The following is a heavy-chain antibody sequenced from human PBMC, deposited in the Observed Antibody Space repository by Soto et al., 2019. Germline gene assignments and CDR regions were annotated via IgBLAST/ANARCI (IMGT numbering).Heavy chain of an antibody. D-gene: IGHD2-2*01. CDR1: GGSFSGYY. V-gene: IGHV4-34*01. Sequence: QVQLQQWGAGLLKPSETLSLTCAVYGGSFSGYYWSWIRQPPGKGLEWIGEINHSGSTNYNPSLKSRVTISVDTSQNQFSLKLSSVTAADTAVYYCARGWIVVVPAAIGWFDPWGQGTLVTVSS. CDR2: INHSGST. CDR3: ARGWIVVVPAAIGWFDP. J-gene: IGHJ5*02.